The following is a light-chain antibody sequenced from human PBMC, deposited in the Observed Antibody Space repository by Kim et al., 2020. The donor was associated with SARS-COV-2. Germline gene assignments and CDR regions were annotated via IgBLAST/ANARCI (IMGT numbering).Light chain of an antibody. Sequence: APGQTAKITCGGNNIGIKTVHWYQQMPGQAPVLVINDDSDRPSGIPERFSGSNSGNMATLTISRVEVGDEADYYCQVWDSGSEHVVFGGGTKLTVL. CDR1: NIGIKT. V-gene: IGLV3-21*02. CDR3: QVWDSGSEHVV. J-gene: IGLJ2*01. CDR2: DDS.